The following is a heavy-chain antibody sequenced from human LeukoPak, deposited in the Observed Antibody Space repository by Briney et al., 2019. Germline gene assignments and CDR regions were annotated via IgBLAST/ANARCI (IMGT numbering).Heavy chain of an antibody. V-gene: IGHV1-18*01. J-gene: IGHJ4*02. Sequence: ASVKVSCKASGGTFSSYAISWVRQAPGQGLEWMGWISAYNGNTNYAQKLQGRVTMTTDTSTSTAYMELRSLRSDDTAVYYCARDGVGAFRDYWGQGTLVTVSS. CDR3: ARDGVGAFRDY. CDR1: GGTFSSYA. CDR2: ISAYNGNT. D-gene: IGHD1-26*01.